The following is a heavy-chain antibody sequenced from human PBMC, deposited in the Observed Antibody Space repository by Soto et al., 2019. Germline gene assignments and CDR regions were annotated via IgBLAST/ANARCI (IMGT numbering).Heavy chain of an antibody. CDR1: GGSISSGGYY. CDR3: ARDPGYSSSWYYFDY. CDR2: IYYSGST. Sequence: QVQLQESGPGLVKPSQTLSLTCTVSGGSISSGGYYWSWIRQHPGQGLEWIGYIYYSGSTYYNPSLKSRVTISVDTSKNQYSLKLSSVTAADTAVYYCARDPGYSSSWYYFDYWGQGTLVTVSS. D-gene: IGHD6-13*01. J-gene: IGHJ4*02. V-gene: IGHV4-31*03.